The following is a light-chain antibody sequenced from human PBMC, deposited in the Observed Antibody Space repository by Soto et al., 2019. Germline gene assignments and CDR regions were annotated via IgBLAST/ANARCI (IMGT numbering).Light chain of an antibody. CDR2: GSS. Sequence: EIVLTQSPGTLSLSPGERATLSCRASQNINNNYLAWYQQKPGQAPRLLIYGSSTRATGIPDRFSGSGSGTDFTLTISRLEPEDFAVYYCHQYGDSPFTFGPGTKVEI. CDR1: QNINNNY. V-gene: IGKV3-20*01. CDR3: HQYGDSPFT. J-gene: IGKJ3*01.